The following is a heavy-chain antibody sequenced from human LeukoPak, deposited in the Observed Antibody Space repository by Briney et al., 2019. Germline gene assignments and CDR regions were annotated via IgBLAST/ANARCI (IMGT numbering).Heavy chain of an antibody. CDR1: GFTFSDYY. Sequence: PGGSPRLSCAASGFTFSDYYMSWIRQAPGKGLGWGSAISGSGGSTYYADSVKGRFTISRDNSKNTLYLQMNSLRAEDTAVYYCAKVLRYFDWCFDYWGQGTLVTVSS. V-gene: IGHV3-23*01. D-gene: IGHD3-9*01. CDR2: ISGSGGST. J-gene: IGHJ4*02. CDR3: AKVLRYFDWCFDY.